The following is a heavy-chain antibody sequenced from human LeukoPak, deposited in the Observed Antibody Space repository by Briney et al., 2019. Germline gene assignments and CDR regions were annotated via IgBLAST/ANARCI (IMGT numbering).Heavy chain of an antibody. V-gene: IGHV3-48*04. CDR3: ASEAGRAALSAFDI. CDR1: GFTFSSYW. CDR2: ISSSSSTI. J-gene: IGHJ3*02. Sequence: GGSLRLSCAASGFTFSSYWMNWARQAPGKGLEWVSYISSSSSTIYYADSVKGRFTISRDNAKNSLYLQMNSLRAEDTAVYYCASEAGRAALSAFDIWGQGTMVTVSS. D-gene: IGHD6-25*01.